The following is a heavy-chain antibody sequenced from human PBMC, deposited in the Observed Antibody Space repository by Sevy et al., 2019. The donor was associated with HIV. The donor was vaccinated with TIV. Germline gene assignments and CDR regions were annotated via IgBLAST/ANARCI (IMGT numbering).Heavy chain of an antibody. J-gene: IGHJ4*02. CDR2: MNPSRGNT. Sequence: ASVKVSCRTSGYTFTTYDINWVRQATGQGLEWMGWMNPSRGNTGSAQKFQGRLTMTRDTSTSTAYMELSSLESQDTAVCYGARRRGFGELLGLGYWGQGTLVTVSS. CDR3: ARRRGFGELLGLGY. V-gene: IGHV1-8*01. CDR1: GYTFTTYD. D-gene: IGHD3-10*01.